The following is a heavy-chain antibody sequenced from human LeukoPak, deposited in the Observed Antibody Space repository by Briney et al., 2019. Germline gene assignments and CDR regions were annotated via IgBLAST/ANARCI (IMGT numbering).Heavy chain of an antibody. CDR3: AKALDTAMVTRSFASDY. D-gene: IGHD5-18*01. CDR2: ISGRGSST. J-gene: IGHJ4*02. V-gene: IGHV3-23*01. Sequence: GGSLRLSCAASGFTFSSYAMTWVRQAPGKGLEWVSGISGRGSSTYFADSVKGRFTISRDNSKDTLYLQMNSLRAEDTAVYYCAKALDTAMVTRSFASDYWGQGTLVTVSS. CDR1: GFTFSSYA.